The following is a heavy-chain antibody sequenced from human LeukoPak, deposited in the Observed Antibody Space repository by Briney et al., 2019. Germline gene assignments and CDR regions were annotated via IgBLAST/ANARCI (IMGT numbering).Heavy chain of an antibody. J-gene: IGHJ3*02. CDR3: ATDGDDYGDSQGAFDI. D-gene: IGHD4-17*01. V-gene: IGHV1-24*01. Sequence: ASVKVSCKVSGYTLTELSMHWVRQAPGKGLEWMGGFDPEDGETIYAQKFQGRVTMTEDTSTDTAYMELSSLRSEGTAVYYCATDGDDYGDSQGAFDIWGQGTMVTVSS. CDR2: FDPEDGET. CDR1: GYTLTELS.